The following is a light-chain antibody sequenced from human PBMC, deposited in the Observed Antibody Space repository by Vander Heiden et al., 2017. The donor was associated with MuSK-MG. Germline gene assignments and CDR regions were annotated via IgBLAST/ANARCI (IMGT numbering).Light chain of an antibody. CDR2: WAS. CDR1: QSLLFSGTNKNY. CDR3: QEEDHLPLT. V-gene: IGKV4-1*01. Sequence: LMTQSPDSLAVSLGERVTINCKSSQSLLFSGTNKNYLAWYQQKPGQPPKLLISWASVRESGVPDRFSGSGSGTDFTLTISKLQAEDVAVYYCQEEDHLPLTFGGGTKMEI. J-gene: IGKJ4*01.